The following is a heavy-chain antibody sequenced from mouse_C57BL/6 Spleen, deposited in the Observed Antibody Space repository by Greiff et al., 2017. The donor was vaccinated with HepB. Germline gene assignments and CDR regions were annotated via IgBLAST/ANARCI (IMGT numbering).Heavy chain of an antibody. CDR1: GFTFSSYA. CDR3: ARPFITTVVDWYFDV. V-gene: IGHV5-4*03. CDR2: ISDGGSYT. Sequence: EVKLMESGGGLVKPGGSLKLSCAASGFTFSSYAMSWVRQTPEKRLEWVATISDGGSYTYYPDNVKGRFTISRDNAKNNLYLQMSHLKSEDAAMYYCARPFITTVVDWYFDVWGTGTTVTVSS. D-gene: IGHD1-1*01. J-gene: IGHJ1*03.